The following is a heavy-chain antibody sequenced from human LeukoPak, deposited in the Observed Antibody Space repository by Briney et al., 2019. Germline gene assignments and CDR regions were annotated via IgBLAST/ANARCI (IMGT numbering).Heavy chain of an antibody. Sequence: GGSLRLSCAASGFTFSTFWMSWVRQAPGEGLEWVANIKEDGSEKYYGDSVKGRFTICRDNAKNSLYLQMNSLRAEDTAVYYCARDSSGYQWGQGALVTVSS. CDR3: ARDSSGYQ. J-gene: IGHJ4*02. V-gene: IGHV3-7*01. D-gene: IGHD3-22*01. CDR2: IKEDGSEK. CDR1: GFTFSTFW.